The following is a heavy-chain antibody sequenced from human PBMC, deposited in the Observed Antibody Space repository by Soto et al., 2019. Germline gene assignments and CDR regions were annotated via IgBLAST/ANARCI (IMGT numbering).Heavy chain of an antibody. Sequence: DVQLVESGGGLVQPGGSLRLSCAASGFSFSSCNMNWFRQAPGRGLEWVSFITRSSDVIRYADSVRGRFTIARDNVKNTLYLHMSSLGVEDTDVYYCARGLDSSWFFLWGQGTLVTVSS. D-gene: IGHD6-13*01. V-gene: IGHV3-48*01. CDR1: GFSFSSCN. CDR3: ARGLDSSWFFL. CDR2: ITRSSDVI. J-gene: IGHJ4*02.